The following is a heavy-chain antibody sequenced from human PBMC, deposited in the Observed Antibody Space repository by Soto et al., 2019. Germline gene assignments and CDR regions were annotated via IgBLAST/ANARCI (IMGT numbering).Heavy chain of an antibody. D-gene: IGHD1-26*01. CDR3: ARGGSLYWYFDL. CDR1: GYTFTSYY. J-gene: IGHJ2*01. CDR2: INPSGGST. Sequence: ASVKVSCKASGYTFTSYYMHWVRQAPGQGLEWMGIINPSGGSTYYAQKYQGRVTMTRDTSTSTVYMELSSLRSEDTAVYYCARGGSLYWYFDLWGRGTLVTVSS. V-gene: IGHV1-46*01.